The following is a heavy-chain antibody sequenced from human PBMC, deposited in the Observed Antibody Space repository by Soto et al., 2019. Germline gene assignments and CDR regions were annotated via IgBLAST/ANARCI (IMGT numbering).Heavy chain of an antibody. CDR1: GYTFTRYY. CDR2: IIPIFGTA. V-gene: IGHV1-69*06. D-gene: IGHD6-6*01. J-gene: IGHJ6*02. CDR3: ARDPRSIAARQGDYYYYGMDV. Sequence: SVKVSCKASGYTFTRYYMHWVRQAPGQGLEWMGGIIPIFGTANYAQKFQGRVTITADKSTSTAYMELSSLRSEDTAVYYCARDPRSIAARQGDYYYYGMDVWGQGTTVTVSS.